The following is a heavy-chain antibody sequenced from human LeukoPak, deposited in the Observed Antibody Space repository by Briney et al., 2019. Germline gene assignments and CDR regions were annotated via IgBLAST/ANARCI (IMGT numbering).Heavy chain of an antibody. D-gene: IGHD6-13*01. Sequence: SETLSLTCTVSGYSISSSYYRGWIRQPPGKGLEWIGEINHSGSTNYNPSLESRVTISVDTSKNQFSLKLSSVTAADTAVYYCARGLSSSSWYYWGQGTLVTVSS. J-gene: IGHJ4*02. CDR1: GYSISSSYY. CDR2: INHSGST. V-gene: IGHV4-38-2*02. CDR3: ARGLSSSSWYY.